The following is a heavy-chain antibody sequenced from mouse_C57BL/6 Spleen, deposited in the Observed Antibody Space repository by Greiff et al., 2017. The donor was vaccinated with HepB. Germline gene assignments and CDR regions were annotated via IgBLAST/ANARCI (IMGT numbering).Heavy chain of an antibody. CDR3: TMIYYDYDGFAY. D-gene: IGHD2-4*01. CDR1: GYTFTDYE. CDR2: IDPETGGT. V-gene: IGHV1-15*01. J-gene: IGHJ3*01. Sequence: QLQQSGAELVRPGASVTLSCKASGYTFTDYEMHWVKQTPVHGLEWIGAIDPETGGTAYNQKFKGKAILTADKSSSTAYMELRSLTSEDSAVYYCTMIYYDYDGFAYWGQGTLVTVSA.